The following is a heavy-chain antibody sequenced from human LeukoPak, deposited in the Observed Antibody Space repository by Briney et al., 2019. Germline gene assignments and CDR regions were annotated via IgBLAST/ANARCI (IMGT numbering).Heavy chain of an antibody. D-gene: IGHD3-16*01. CDR3: AKAWGRNHYYGLHV. CDR2: INTSGGAT. J-gene: IGHJ6*02. CDR1: GLTFSSFA. Sequence: GGSLRLSCEASGLTFSSFAMSWVRQVPGKGLEWVSGINTSGGATYYADSVRGRFTISRDNSKNTLSLQMNSLRAEDTALYYCAKAWGRNHYYGLHVWGQGTTVTVSS. V-gene: IGHV3-23*01.